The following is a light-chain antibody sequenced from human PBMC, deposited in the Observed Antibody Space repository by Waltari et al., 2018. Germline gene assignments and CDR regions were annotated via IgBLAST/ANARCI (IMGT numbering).Light chain of an antibody. CDR1: SGHSNYA. J-gene: IGLJ3*02. Sequence: QLMLTQSPSASASLGASVKLTCTLSSGHSNYAIAWHQQQPEKGPRYLMKVNSDGNHIKGDGIPDRFSGSSSGAERYLTISSLQSEDEADYYCQTGGFGIWVFGGGTKLTVL. V-gene: IGLV4-69*01. CDR2: VNSDGNH. CDR3: QTGGFGIWV.